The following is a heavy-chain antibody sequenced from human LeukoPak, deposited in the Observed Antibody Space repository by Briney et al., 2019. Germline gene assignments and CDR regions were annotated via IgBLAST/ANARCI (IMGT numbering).Heavy chain of an antibody. CDR3: ARDTFRSIAVAIDY. CDR2: ISGSGGST. V-gene: IGHV3-23*01. D-gene: IGHD6-19*01. Sequence: GGSLRLSCAASGFTFSSYAMSWVRQAPGKGLEWVSAISGSGGSTYYADSVKGRFTISRDNSKNTLYLQMNSLRAEDTAVYYCARDTFRSIAVAIDYWGQGTLVTVSS. CDR1: GFTFSSYA. J-gene: IGHJ4*02.